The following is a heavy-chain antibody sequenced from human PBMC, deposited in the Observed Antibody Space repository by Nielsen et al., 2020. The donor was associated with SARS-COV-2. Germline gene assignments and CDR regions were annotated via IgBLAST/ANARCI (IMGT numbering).Heavy chain of an antibody. CDR3: ARDGSSSSGGFDY. CDR2: IYYSGST. CDR1: GGSISSSSYY. V-gene: IGHV4-39*07. Sequence: SETLSLTCTVSGGSISSSSYYWGWIRQPPGKRLEWIGSIYYSGSTYYNPSLKSRVTISVDTSKNQFSLKLSSVTAADTAVYYCARDGSSSSGGFDYWGQGTLVTVSS. J-gene: IGHJ4*02. D-gene: IGHD6-6*01.